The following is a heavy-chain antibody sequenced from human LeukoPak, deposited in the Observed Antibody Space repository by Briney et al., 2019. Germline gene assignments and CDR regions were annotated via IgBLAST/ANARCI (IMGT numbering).Heavy chain of an antibody. CDR2: FDPEDGET. V-gene: IGHV1-24*01. CDR1: GYTLTELS. D-gene: IGHD4-23*01. J-gene: IGHJ4*02. CDR3: ATGWGVVTLLCLDY. Sequence: ASVKVSCKVSGYTLTELSMHWVRQAPGKGLEWMGGFDPEDGETIYAQKFQGRVTMTEDTSTDTAYMELSSLRSEDTAVYYCATGWGVVTLLCLDYWGQGTLVTVSS.